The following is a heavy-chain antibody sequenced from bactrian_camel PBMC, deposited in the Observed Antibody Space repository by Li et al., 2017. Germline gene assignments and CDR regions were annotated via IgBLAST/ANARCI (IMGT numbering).Heavy chain of an antibody. J-gene: IGHJ4*01. CDR3: AKADFGGLGTD. Sequence: HVQLVESGGGSVQAGGSLRLSCSSSGFPFTEYCLGWFRQAPGKEREGVAALYSVASYETWYSDSVKGRFTISKDNAKNTLYLQLNSLKTEDTAMYYCAKADFGGLGTDWGQGTQVTVS. V-gene: IGHV3S1*01. CDR1: GFPFTEYC. D-gene: IGHD5*01. CDR2: LYSVASYET.